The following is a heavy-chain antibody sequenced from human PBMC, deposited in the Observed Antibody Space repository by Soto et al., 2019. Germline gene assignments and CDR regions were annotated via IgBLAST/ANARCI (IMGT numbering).Heavy chain of an antibody. CDR1: GGTFSSYA. Sequence: QVPLVQSGAEVKKPGSSVKVSCKAPGGTFSSYAISWVRQAPGQGLEWMGGVIPIFGTAKYAQKFQGRVTITADESTSTGYMELRSLRSEDTAVYYCARSQGGSSSLDIYYYYYYGMDVWGQGTTVTVSS. CDR2: VIPIFGTA. J-gene: IGHJ6*02. D-gene: IGHD2-15*01. V-gene: IGHV1-69*01. CDR3: ARSQGGSSSLDIYYYYYYGMDV.